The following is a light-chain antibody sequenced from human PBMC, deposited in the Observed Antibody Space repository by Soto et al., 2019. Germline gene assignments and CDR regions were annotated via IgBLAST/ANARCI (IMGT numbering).Light chain of an antibody. V-gene: IGKV3-20*01. Sequence: EIVLTQSPGTLSLSAGERAPLSCRASQSLSSNYLAWYQQKPGQAPTVLIYGASSRATGIPDRFSGSGSGTDFTLTISRLEPEDFAVYYCQQYDTSATFGQGTKVEIK. CDR1: QSLSSNY. CDR3: QQYDTSAT. CDR2: GAS. J-gene: IGKJ1*01.